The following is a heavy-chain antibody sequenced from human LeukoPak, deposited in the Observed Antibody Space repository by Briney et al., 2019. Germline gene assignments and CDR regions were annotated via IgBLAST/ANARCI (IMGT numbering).Heavy chain of an antibody. CDR3: TRETSSRYFDY. Sequence: EASVKVSCKASGYTLTSYDINWVRQATGQGLEWMGWMNPNSGRTGYAQNFQGRITITRNTSISTAYMGLSSLRSEDTAVYYCTRETSSRYFDYWGQGTLVTVSS. CDR1: GYTLTSYD. CDR2: MNPNSGRT. V-gene: IGHV1-8*01. J-gene: IGHJ4*02.